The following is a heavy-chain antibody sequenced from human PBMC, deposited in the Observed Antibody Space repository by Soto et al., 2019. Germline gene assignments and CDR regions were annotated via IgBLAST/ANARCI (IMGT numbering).Heavy chain of an antibody. Sequence: EVQLLESGGGLVKPGGSLRLSCAASGLTFTNYAMTWVRQAPGKGLEWVSSSRGGDGDTSYADSVKGRFTISRDNSDNTMFLQMNSLRPDDTAVYYCATDRFTSSVRKYWFFDLWGRGTLVTVSS. CDR1: GLTFTNYA. V-gene: IGHV3-23*01. J-gene: IGHJ2*01. CDR3: ATDRFTSSVRKYWFFDL. D-gene: IGHD3-10*01. CDR2: SRGGDGDT.